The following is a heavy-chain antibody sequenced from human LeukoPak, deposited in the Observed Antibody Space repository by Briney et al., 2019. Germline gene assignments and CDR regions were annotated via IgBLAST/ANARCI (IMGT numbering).Heavy chain of an antibody. J-gene: IGHJ4*02. CDR2: ISSSGTTV. CDR3: ARSIKGDSDH. V-gene: IGHV3-48*03. CDR1: GFTFRSYE. D-gene: IGHD3-10*01. Sequence: GGSLRLSCAASGFTFRSYEMNWVRQAPGKGLDWVSYISSSGTTVYYADSVKGRFTVSRDNARNSLYLQMNSLRAEDTAVYYCARSIKGDSDHWGQGTLVTVSS.